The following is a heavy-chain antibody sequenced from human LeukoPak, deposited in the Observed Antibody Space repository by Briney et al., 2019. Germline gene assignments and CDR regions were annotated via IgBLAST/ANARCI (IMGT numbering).Heavy chain of an antibody. Sequence: ASEKVSCKASGYTFTTYHMHWVRQAPGQGLEWMGIINPSGGITSYAQKFQGRVTMTRDTSTSTVNMELSSLRSEDTAVYYCARAYYYDSSGPIHYFDYWGQGTLVTVSS. CDR1: GYTFTTYH. V-gene: IGHV1-46*01. J-gene: IGHJ4*02. CDR3: ARAYYYDSSGPIHYFDY. D-gene: IGHD3-22*01. CDR2: INPSGGIT.